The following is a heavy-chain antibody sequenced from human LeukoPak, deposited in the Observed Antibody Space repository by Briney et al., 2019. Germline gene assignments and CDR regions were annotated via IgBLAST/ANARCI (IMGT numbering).Heavy chain of an antibody. CDR1: GYTLTELS. CDR2: FEPEDGET. Sequence: ASVTVSCTVSGYTLTELSMHWVRQAPGKGLEWMGGFEPEDGETIYAQKFQGRVTMTEDTSTDTAYMELSSLRSEDTAVYYCATLSLDTAMNFDYWGQGTLVTVSS. J-gene: IGHJ4*02. CDR3: ATLSLDTAMNFDY. D-gene: IGHD5-18*01. V-gene: IGHV1-24*01.